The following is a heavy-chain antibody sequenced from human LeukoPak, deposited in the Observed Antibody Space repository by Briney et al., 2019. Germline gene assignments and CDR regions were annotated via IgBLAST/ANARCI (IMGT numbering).Heavy chain of an antibody. D-gene: IGHD3-10*01. CDR2: ISPGDSDT. J-gene: IGHJ3*02. Sequence: TGESLKISCKGSGYSFTIYWIGWVRQMPGKGLEWMGIISPGDSDTRYNPSFQGQVTISADKSISTAYLQWSSLKASDTAMYYCARQREREAALLCAFDIWGQGTMVTVSS. CDR3: ARQREREAALLCAFDI. CDR1: GYSFTIYW. V-gene: IGHV5-51*01.